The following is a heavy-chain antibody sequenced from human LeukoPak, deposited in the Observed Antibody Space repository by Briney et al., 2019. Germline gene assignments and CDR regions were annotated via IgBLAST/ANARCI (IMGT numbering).Heavy chain of an antibody. V-gene: IGHV3-7*01. CDR2: INQDGSEK. CDR1: GFMVRSDW. D-gene: IGHD6-13*01. J-gene: IGHJ5*02. Sequence: GGSLRLSCAASGFMVRSDWMGWVRQAPGKGLERVANINQDGSEKFYVDSVKGRFTISRDSAKDSLYLQMNSLRADDSAVYYCVRSQYSSSSWGQGTLVTVSS. CDR3: VRSQYSSSS.